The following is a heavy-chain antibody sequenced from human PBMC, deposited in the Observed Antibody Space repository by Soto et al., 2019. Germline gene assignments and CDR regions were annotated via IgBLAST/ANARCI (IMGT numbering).Heavy chain of an antibody. J-gene: IGHJ6*03. CDR2: INPNSGGT. Sequence: ASVKVSCKASGYTFTGYYMHWVRQAPGQGLEWMGWINPNSGGTNYAQKFQGWVTMTRDTSISTAYMELSRLRSDDTAVYYCARGAQLPPYSYYYKYVWGKGTTVTVSS. CDR3: ARGAQLPPYSYYYKYV. CDR1: GYTFTGYY. D-gene: IGHD2-2*01. V-gene: IGHV1-2*04.